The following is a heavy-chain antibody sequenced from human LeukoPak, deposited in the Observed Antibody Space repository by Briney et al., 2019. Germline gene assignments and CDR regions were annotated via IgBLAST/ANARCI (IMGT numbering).Heavy chain of an antibody. V-gene: IGHV4-4*07. CDR2: IYRSGST. J-gene: IGHJ6*02. Sequence: SETLSLTCTVSGGSICSYYWSWLRQPAGEGRGWIGRIYRSGSTNYNPSLKSRVTISEEKSKDQFALTMSSVTAADTAVYYCARDSRYCSSTSCYIEMGYYYYGMDVWGQGTTVTVSS. CDR3: ARDSRYCSSTSCYIEMGYYYYGMDV. D-gene: IGHD2-2*02. CDR1: GGSICSYY.